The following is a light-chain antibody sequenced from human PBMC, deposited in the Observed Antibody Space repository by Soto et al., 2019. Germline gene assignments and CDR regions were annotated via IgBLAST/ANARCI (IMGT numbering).Light chain of an antibody. CDR1: QSVSSY. V-gene: IGKV3-11*01. Sequence: EIVLTQSPATLSLSPGESATLSCRASQSVSSYLAWYQQKPGQAPRLLIYDASSRAPGIPARFSGSGSGTDFILTISSLEPEDFAVYYCQQRSDWPPITFGQGTRLVIK. J-gene: IGKJ5*01. CDR2: DAS. CDR3: QQRSDWPPIT.